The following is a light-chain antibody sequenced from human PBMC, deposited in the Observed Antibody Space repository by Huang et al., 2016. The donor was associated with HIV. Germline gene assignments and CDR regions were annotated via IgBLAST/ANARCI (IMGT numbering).Light chain of an antibody. CDR1: QSVSTS. V-gene: IGKV3-11*01. J-gene: IGKJ2*01. CDR3: QQRSNWPLLYT. Sequence: EIVLTQSPATLSLSPGERATLSCTASQSVSTSLAWYQHKQGQAPRLIIYAAVKRATGIPIRFSGSGSGTDFTLTITGLEPEDFAVYYCQQRSNWPLLYTFGQGTKLEI. CDR2: AAV.